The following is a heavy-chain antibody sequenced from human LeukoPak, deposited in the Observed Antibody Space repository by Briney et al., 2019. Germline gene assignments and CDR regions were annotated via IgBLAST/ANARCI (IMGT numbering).Heavy chain of an antibody. D-gene: IGHD3-22*01. Sequence: ASVKVSCKASGYTFTGYYMHWVRQAPGQGLEWMGWINPNSGGTNYAQKFQGRVTMTRDTSISTAYMELSRLRSDGTAVYYCARGGLRSSGYKGTFDYWGQGTLVTVSS. J-gene: IGHJ4*02. CDR2: INPNSGGT. CDR1: GYTFTGYY. CDR3: ARGGLRSSGYKGTFDY. V-gene: IGHV1-2*02.